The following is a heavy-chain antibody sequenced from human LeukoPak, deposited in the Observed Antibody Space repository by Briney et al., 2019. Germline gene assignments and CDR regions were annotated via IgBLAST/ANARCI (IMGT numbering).Heavy chain of an antibody. CDR2: INPNSGGT. V-gene: IGHV1-2*02. CDR3: ARGVIVGATTDAFDI. Sequence: ASVKVSCKASGYTFTGYYMHWVRQAPGQGLEWMGWINPNSGGTNYAQKFQGRVAMTRDTSISTAYMELSRLRSDDTAVYYCARGVIVGATTDAFDIWGQGTMVTVSS. J-gene: IGHJ3*02. D-gene: IGHD1-26*01. CDR1: GYTFTGYY.